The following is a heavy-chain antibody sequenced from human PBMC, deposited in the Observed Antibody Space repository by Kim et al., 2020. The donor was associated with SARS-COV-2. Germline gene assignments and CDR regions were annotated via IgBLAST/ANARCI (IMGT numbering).Heavy chain of an antibody. CDR1: GGSFSGYY. D-gene: IGHD6-6*01. V-gene: IGHV4-34*01. J-gene: IGHJ4*02. CDR2: INHSGST. Sequence: SETLSLTCAVYGGSFSGYYWSWIRQPPGKGLEWIGEINHSGSTNYNPSLKSRVTISVDTSKNQFSLKLSSVTAADTAVYYCARSGAARPRDGPDYWGQGTLVTVSS. CDR3: ARSGAARPRDGPDY.